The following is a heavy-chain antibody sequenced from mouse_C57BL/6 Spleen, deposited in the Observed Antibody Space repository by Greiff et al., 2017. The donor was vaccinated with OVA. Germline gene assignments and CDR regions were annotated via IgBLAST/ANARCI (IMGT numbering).Heavy chain of an antibody. V-gene: IGHV1-22*01. CDR3: AGYYGSLWYFDV. CDR2: INPNNGGT. CDR1: GYTFTDYN. D-gene: IGHD1-1*01. Sequence: VQLKQSGPELVKPGASVKMSCKASGYTFTDYNMHWVKQSHGKSLEWIGYINPNNGGTSYNQKFKGKATLTVNKSSSTAYMELRSLTSEDSAVYYCAGYYGSLWYFDVWGTGTTVTVSS. J-gene: IGHJ1*03.